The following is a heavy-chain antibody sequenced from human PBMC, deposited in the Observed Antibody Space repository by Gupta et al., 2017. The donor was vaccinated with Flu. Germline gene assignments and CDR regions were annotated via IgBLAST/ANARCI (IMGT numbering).Heavy chain of an antibody. CDR3: TRDSGPCLTSNCHHFDS. Sequence: EMQLVESGGGFVQPGGSLRLSCTASGFIFSSYEFNWVRQAPGKGLEWISYITNGGTTVSYADSVRGRFTISRDNTKNSLYLQMNSLGAEDTAIYYCTRDSGPCLTSNCHHFDSWGQGTLVTVSS. CDR1: GFIFSSYE. J-gene: IGHJ4*02. D-gene: IGHD1-1*01. CDR2: ITNGGTTV. V-gene: IGHV3-48*03.